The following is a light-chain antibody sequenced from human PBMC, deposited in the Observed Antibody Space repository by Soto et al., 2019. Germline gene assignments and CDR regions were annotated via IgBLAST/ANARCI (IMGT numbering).Light chain of an antibody. V-gene: IGKV3-20*01. Sequence: EIVLTQSPGTLSLSPGERATLSCRASQSVSSSYLAWYQQKPGQAPRLLIYGASSRATVIPARFRGSGSGTDFTLTISRLEPEDFAVYYCQQYGSSLGTFGQGTKVEIK. CDR3: QQYGSSLGT. CDR2: GAS. CDR1: QSVSSSY. J-gene: IGKJ1*01.